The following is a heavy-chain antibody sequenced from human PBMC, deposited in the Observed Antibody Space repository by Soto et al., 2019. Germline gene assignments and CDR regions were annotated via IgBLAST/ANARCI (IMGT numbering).Heavy chain of an antibody. Sequence: GGSLRLSCAASGFTFSSYGMHWVRQAPGKGLEWVAVISYDGSNKYYADSVKGRFTISRDNSKNTLYLQMNSLRAEDTAVYYCSSTQIDYWGQGTLVTVSS. CDR2: ISYDGSNK. CDR3: SSTQIDY. J-gene: IGHJ4*02. CDR1: GFTFSSYG. V-gene: IGHV3-30*03.